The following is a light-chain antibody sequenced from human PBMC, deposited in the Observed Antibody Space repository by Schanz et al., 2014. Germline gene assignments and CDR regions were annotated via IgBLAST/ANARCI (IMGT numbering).Light chain of an antibody. J-gene: IGLJ3*02. Sequence: QSALTQPASVSGSPGQSITISCTGTRSNIGSTNYISWYQQHPDKTPKLLIFDVSGRPAGISARFSGSKSGNTASLTISELQPDDEADYFCSSYIHNGVVFGGGTKLTVL. V-gene: IGLV2-14*03. CDR1: RSNIGSTNY. CDR3: SSYIHNGVV. CDR2: DVS.